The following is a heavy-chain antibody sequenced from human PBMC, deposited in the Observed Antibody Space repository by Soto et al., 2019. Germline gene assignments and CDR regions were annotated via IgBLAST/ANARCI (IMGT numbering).Heavy chain of an antibody. V-gene: IGHV4-4*02. CDR3: ASETTVVTPDEAFDI. CDR2: IYHSGST. Sequence: SETLSLTCAVSGGSISSSNWWSWVRQPPGKGRGWIGEIYHSGSTNYNPSLKSRVTISVDKSKNQFSLKLSSVTAADTAVYYCASETTVVTPDEAFDIWGPGTMVTVS. J-gene: IGHJ3*02. D-gene: IGHD4-17*01. CDR1: GGSISSSNW.